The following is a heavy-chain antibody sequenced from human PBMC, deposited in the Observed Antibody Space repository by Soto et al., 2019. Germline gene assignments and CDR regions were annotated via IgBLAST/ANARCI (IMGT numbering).Heavy chain of an antibody. V-gene: IGHV4-30-4*01. CDR3: ARGRYCLTGRCFPNWFVS. CDR1: GDSISTVDYF. CDR2: IYKSTTT. Sequence: QVHLRESGPGLVKPSQTLSLTCDVSGDSISTVDYFWAWIRQPPGQALEYIGYIYKSTTTYYNPSFESRVAISLDTSKSQFSLNGTSVTAADTAVYFCARGRYCLTGRCFPNWFVSWGQGTLVTVSS. D-gene: IGHD2-15*01. J-gene: IGHJ5*01.